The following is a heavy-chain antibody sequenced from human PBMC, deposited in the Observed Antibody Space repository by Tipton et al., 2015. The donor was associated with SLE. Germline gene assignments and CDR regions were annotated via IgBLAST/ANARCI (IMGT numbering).Heavy chain of an antibody. CDR1: GFSFRSFG. CDR2: VSDGGTVQ. J-gene: IGHJ4*02. Sequence: SLRLSCVASGFSFRSFGMHWVRQAPGKGLEWVAVVSDGGTVQYYADSVRGRIFISRDNSKNTVFLEMHGLRPEDTAVYFCAKEGGPPSTPLSFSFDSWGQGTLVTVSS. CDR3: AKEGGPPSTPLSFSFDS. V-gene: IGHV3-30*18. D-gene: IGHD1-14*01.